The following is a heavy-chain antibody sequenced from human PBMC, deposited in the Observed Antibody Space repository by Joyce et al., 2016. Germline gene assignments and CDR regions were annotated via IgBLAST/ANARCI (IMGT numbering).Heavy chain of an antibody. J-gene: IGHJ4*02. D-gene: IGHD3-22*01. CDR1: GFTFDDYS. CDR3: AKVPAPGFDLDSSGLYYFDY. V-gene: IGHV3-9*01. CDR2: ISWNSATI. Sequence: EVQLVESGGGSLQPGRSLRLSCAASGFTFDDYSMHWVRQGPGEGLEWVYGISWNSATIGYADSVKGRFTISRDNAKNSLYLQMNSLRAEDTALYYCAKVPAPGFDLDSSGLYYFDYWGQGTLVTVSS.